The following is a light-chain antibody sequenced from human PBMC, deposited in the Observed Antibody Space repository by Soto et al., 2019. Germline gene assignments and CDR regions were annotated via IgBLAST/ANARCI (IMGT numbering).Light chain of an antibody. CDR3: QQRYNWPPIT. V-gene: IGKV3-11*01. CDR1: QSVSSN. J-gene: IGKJ5*01. Sequence: EILLTQSPATLSLSPGERATLSCMASQSVSSNIAWYQQKPGQAPRLLIYDASNRATGVPARFSGSGSGTDFTLTISSLEPEDFAVYYCQQRYNWPPITFGQGTRLEIK. CDR2: DAS.